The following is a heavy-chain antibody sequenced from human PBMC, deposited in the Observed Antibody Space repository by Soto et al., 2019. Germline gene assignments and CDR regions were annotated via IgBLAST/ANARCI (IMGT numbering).Heavy chain of an antibody. CDR1: GLTFSSYD. CDR2: ISYDGSNK. CDR3: AKEQTMVRGVKVVFYYGMDV. D-gene: IGHD3-10*01. Sequence: PGVSMRLSCAASGLTFSSYDMHWVRQDPGKGLEWVAVISYDGSNKYYADSVKGRFTISRDNSKNTLYLQMNSLRAEDTAVYYCAKEQTMVRGVKVVFYYGMDVWGRGTTVTVSS. V-gene: IGHV3-30*18. J-gene: IGHJ6*02.